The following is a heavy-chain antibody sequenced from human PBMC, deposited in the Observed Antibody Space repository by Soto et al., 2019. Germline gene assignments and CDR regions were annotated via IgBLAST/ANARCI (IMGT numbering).Heavy chain of an antibody. CDR1: GYSISSGYY. CDR2: IYHSGST. Sequence: SETLSLTCTVSGYSISSGYYWGWIRQPPGKGLEWIGSIYHSGSTYYNPSLKSRVTISVDTSKNEFSLKLSSVTAADTAVYYCARAGTEYFDCLLNYFDYWGQGTLVTVSS. CDR3: ARAGTEYFDCLLNYFDY. V-gene: IGHV4-38-2*02. D-gene: IGHD3-9*01. J-gene: IGHJ4*02.